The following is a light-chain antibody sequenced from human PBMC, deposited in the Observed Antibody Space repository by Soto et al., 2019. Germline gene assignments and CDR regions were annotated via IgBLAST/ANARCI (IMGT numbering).Light chain of an antibody. CDR2: TAS. J-gene: IGKJ1*01. V-gene: IGKV1-12*01. Sequence: DIQMTQSPSSVSASVGDRVTINCRASQGINTWLAWFQQKPGKAPRLLIYTASTLQSGVPSRFSGSGSGTDFTLTITSLQPEDFATYFCQQANTFPWTFGQGTRVEIK. CDR3: QQANTFPWT. CDR1: QGINTW.